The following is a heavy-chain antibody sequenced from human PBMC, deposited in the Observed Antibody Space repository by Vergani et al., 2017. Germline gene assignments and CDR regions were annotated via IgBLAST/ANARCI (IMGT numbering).Heavy chain of an antibody. CDR1: GGSISSYY. Sequence: QVQLQESGPGLVKPSETLSLTCTVSGGSISSYYLRWIRQPPGKGLEWIGYIYYSGSTNYNPSLKSRVTIPVDTSKNQFSLKLSSVTAADTAVYYCARGGYDFWSGLYGMDVWGQGTTVTVSS. J-gene: IGHJ6*02. V-gene: IGHV4-59*01. D-gene: IGHD3-3*01. CDR3: ARGGYDFWSGLYGMDV. CDR2: IYYSGST.